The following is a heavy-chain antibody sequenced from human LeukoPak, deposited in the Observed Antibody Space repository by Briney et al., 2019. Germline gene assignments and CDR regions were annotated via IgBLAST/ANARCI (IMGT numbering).Heavy chain of an antibody. D-gene: IGHD3-3*01. V-gene: IGHV3-33*08. CDR2: IWYDGSNK. J-gene: IGHJ6*02. CDR1: GFSVSGKF. Sequence: SGGSLRLSCAASGFSVSGKFMSWVRQAPGKGLEWVAVIWYDGSNKYYADSVKGRFTISRDNSKNTLYLQMNSLRAEDTAVYYCARDITDYYYGMDVWGQGTTVTVSS. CDR3: ARDITDYYYGMDV.